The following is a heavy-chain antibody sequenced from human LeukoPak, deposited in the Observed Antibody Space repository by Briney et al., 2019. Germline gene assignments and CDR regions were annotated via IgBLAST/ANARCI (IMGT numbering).Heavy chain of an antibody. J-gene: IGHJ4*02. V-gene: IGHV1-69*13. Sequence: ASVKVSYKASGGTFSSYAISWVRQAPGQGLEWMGGIIPIFGTANYAQKFQGRVTITADESTSTAYMELSSLRSEDTAVYYCAREATVTYFDYWGQGTLVTVSS. CDR1: GGTFSSYA. D-gene: IGHD4-17*01. CDR3: AREATVTYFDY. CDR2: IIPIFGTA.